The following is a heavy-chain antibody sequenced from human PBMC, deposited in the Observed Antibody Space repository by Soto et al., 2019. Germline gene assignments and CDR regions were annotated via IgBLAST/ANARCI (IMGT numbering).Heavy chain of an antibody. CDR2: INHSGST. CDR1: GGSFSGYY. CDR3: ARGLGYLSSRSYYYYGMDV. D-gene: IGHD2-15*01. V-gene: IGHV4-34*01. Sequence: TSETLSLTCAVYGGSFSGYYWSWIRQPPGKGVEWIGEINHSGSTNYNPSLKSRVTISVDTSKNQFSLKLSSVTAADTAVYYCARGLGYLSSRSYYYYGMDVWGQGTTVTVSS. J-gene: IGHJ6*02.